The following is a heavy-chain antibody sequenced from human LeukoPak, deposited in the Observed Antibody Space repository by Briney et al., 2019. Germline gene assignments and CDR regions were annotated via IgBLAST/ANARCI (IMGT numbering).Heavy chain of an antibody. J-gene: IGHJ4*02. CDR3: ARSAAGAATKGGVYYFDY. V-gene: IGHV4-34*01. D-gene: IGHD6-25*01. Sequence: SETLSLTCAVYGGSFSGYYWSWIRQPPGKGLEWIGEINHSGSTNYNPSLKSRVTISVDTSKNQFSLKLSSVTAADTAVYYCARSAAGAATKGGVYYFDYWGQGTLVTVSS. CDR2: INHSGST. CDR1: GGSFSGYY.